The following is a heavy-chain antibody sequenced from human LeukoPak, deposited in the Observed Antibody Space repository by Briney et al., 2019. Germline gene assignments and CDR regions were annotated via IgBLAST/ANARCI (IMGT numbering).Heavy chain of an antibody. J-gene: IGHJ4*02. CDR2: ISGSGGST. V-gene: IGHV3-23*01. CDR3: AKGNSGWYDY. CDR1: GFTFSSYA. D-gene: IGHD6-19*01. Sequence: GGSLRLSCAASGFTFSSYAVSWVRQAPGKGLEWVSRISGSGGSTYYADSVKGRFTISRDNSKNTLNMQMNSLRAEDTAVYYCAKGNSGWYDYWGQGTLVTVSS.